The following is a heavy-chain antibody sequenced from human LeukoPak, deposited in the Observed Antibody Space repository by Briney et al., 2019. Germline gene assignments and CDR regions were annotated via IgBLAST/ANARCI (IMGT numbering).Heavy chain of an antibody. V-gene: IGHV4-59*01. CDR1: GGSISSYY. J-gene: IGHJ3*02. CDR2: IYYSGST. Sequence: SETLSLTCTVSGGSISSYYWSWIRQPPGKGLEWIGYIYYSGSTNYNPSLKSRVTISVDTSKNQFSLKLSSVTAADTAVYYCARKNDFWSGHYAFDIWGQGTMVTVSS. CDR3: ARKNDFWSGHYAFDI. D-gene: IGHD3-3*01.